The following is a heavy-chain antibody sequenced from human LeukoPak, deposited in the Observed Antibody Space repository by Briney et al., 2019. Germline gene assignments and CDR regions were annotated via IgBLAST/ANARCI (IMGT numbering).Heavy chain of an antibody. V-gene: IGHV3-74*01. J-gene: IGHJ3*02. CDR2: INPDGSST. Sequence: GGSLRLSCAASGFTFSGYWMHWVRQTPGKGLVWVSRINPDGSSTSYVDSVKGRFTVSRDNAKNTLYLQMNSLRAEDTAVYYCARDGRGSAFDIRGQGTMVTVSS. CDR3: ARDGRGSAFDI. CDR1: GFTFSGYW. D-gene: IGHD5-12*01.